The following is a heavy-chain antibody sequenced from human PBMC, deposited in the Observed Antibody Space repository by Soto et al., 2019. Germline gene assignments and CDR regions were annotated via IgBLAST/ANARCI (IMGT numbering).Heavy chain of an antibody. J-gene: IGHJ5*02. CDR2: VYSSGGT. CDR3: ARGQRFSDWFDP. V-gene: IGHV4-4*07. Sequence: SETLSLTCTVSGGSMSSYYWTWIRQPAGKGLEWIGRVYSSGGTHYNPSLKSRATISLDTSKNQFSLRLLSVTDADTAVYYCARGQRFSDWFDPWGQGTLVTVSS. CDR1: GGSMSSYY. D-gene: IGHD3-3*01.